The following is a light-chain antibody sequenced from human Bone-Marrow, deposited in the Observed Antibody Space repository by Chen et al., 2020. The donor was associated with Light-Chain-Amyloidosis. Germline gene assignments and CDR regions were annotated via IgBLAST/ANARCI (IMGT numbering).Light chain of an antibody. Sequence: SYVLTQPSSVSVAPGQTATIACGGNNIGSTSVHWYQQTPGQAPLLVVYDDSDRPSGIPERLSGSNAGNKATLTISRVEAGDEDDYYCQVWDRSSDRPVFGGGTKLTVL. CDR1: NIGSTS. V-gene: IGLV3-21*02. J-gene: IGLJ3*02. CDR3: QVWDRSSDRPV. CDR2: DDS.